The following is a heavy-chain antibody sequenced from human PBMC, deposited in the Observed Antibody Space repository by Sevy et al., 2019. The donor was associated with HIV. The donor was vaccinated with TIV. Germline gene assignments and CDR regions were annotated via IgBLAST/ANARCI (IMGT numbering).Heavy chain of an antibody. Sequence: GGCLRLSCAASGFTFSSYGMHWVRQAPGKGLEWVAVISYDGSNKYYADSVKGRFTISRDSSKNTLYLQMNSLRAEDTAVYYCAKPTDYDGFFDYWGQGTLVTVSS. J-gene: IGHJ4*02. V-gene: IGHV3-30*18. CDR2: ISYDGSNK. D-gene: IGHD4-17*01. CDR3: AKPTDYDGFFDY. CDR1: GFTFSSYG.